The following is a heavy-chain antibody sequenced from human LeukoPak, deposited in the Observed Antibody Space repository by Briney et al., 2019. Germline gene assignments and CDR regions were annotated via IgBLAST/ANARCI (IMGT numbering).Heavy chain of an antibody. Sequence: GGSLRLSCAASGFTFSSYEMNWVRQAPGKGLEWVSYISSSGSTIYYADSVKGRFTISRDNAKNSLYLQMNSLRAEDTAVYYCARDLVGTRYFDWSFDYWGQGTLVTVSS. V-gene: IGHV3-48*03. CDR2: ISSSGSTI. CDR3: ARDLVGTRYFDWSFDY. D-gene: IGHD3-9*01. CDR1: GFTFSSYE. J-gene: IGHJ4*02.